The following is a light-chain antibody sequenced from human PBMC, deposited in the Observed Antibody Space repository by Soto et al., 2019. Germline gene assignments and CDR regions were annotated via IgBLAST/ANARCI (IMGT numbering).Light chain of an antibody. V-gene: IGKV1-6*01. CDR3: LQDFSYPLT. CDR1: QGIGTD. CDR2: AAS. Sequence: AIQMTQSPSSLSASVGDRVTVTCRASQGIGTDLVWYQQKPGKAPKLLIFAASTLQSGVPSRLSGSGSGTDFTLTISCLQPEDFATEFCLQDFSYPLTFGGGTKLEI. J-gene: IGKJ4*01.